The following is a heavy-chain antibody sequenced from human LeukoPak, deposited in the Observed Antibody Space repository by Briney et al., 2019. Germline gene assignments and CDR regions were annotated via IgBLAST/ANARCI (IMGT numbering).Heavy chain of an antibody. CDR1: GFTFSSYG. D-gene: IGHD6-13*01. J-gene: IGHJ4*02. V-gene: IGHV3-23*01. Sequence: PGGTLRLSCAASGFTFSSYGMSWVRQAPGKGLEWVSAISGSGGSTYYADSVKGRFTISRDNSKKTLYLQMNSLRAEDTAVYYCANAPTLAAAGILHWGQGTLVTVSS. CDR2: ISGSGGST. CDR3: ANAPTLAAAGILH.